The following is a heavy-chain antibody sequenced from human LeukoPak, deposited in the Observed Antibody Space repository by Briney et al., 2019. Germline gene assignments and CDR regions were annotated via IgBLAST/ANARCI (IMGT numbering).Heavy chain of an antibody. CDR3: ARHNGHSYGYVREFDY. CDR2: IYYSGST. J-gene: IGHJ4*02. D-gene: IGHD5-18*01. V-gene: IGHV4-39*01. Sequence: PSETLSLTCTVSGGSISTSSYYWGWIRQPPGKGLEWIGNIYYSGSTHYNPSLESRVTISVDTSKNQFSLKLSSVTAADTAVYYCARHNGHSYGYVREFDYWGQGTLVTVSS. CDR1: GGSISTSSYY.